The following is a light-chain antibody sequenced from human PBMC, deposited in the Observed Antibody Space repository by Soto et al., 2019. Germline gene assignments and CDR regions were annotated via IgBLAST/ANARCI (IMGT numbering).Light chain of an antibody. CDR3: QQYNNWPVMYT. J-gene: IGKJ2*01. Sequence: EIVMTQSPATLSVSPGERATLSCRASQSVSSNLAWYQQKPGQAPRLLIYGASTRATCIPARFSGSGSGTEFTLAISSLQSEDFAVYYCQQYNNWPVMYTFGQGTKLEIK. CDR1: QSVSSN. CDR2: GAS. V-gene: IGKV3-15*01.